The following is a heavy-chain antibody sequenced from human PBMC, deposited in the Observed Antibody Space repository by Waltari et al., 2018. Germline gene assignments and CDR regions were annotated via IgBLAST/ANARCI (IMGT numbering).Heavy chain of an antibody. J-gene: IGHJ5*02. CDR2: INPNSGGT. V-gene: IGHV1-2*02. D-gene: IGHD2-15*01. Sequence: QVQLVQSGAEVKKPGASVKVSCKASGYTFTGYYMHWVRPAPGHGLEWLGCINPNSGGTNYAQKFQGRVTMTRETSISTAYMELGRLRSDDTAGYYCAREGGGLGYCSGGSCYFVNWFDPWGQGTLVTVSS. CDR3: AREGGGLGYCSGGSCYFVNWFDP. CDR1: GYTFTGYY.